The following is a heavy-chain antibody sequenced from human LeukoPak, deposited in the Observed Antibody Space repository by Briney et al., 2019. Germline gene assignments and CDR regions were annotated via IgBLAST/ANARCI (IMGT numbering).Heavy chain of an antibody. Sequence: GESLKISCKGSGYSFTSYWIGWVRQMPGKGLEWMGIIYPGDSDTRYSPSFQGQVTISADKSISTAYLQWSSLKASDTAMYYCARLPDFIAARPDSLFDYWGQGTLVTVSS. CDR1: GYSFTSYW. D-gene: IGHD6-6*01. V-gene: IGHV5-51*01. CDR2: IYPGDSDT. CDR3: ARLPDFIAARPDSLFDY. J-gene: IGHJ4*02.